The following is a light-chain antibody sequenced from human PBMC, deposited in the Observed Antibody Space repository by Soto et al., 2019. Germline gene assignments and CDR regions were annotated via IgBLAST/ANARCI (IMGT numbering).Light chain of an antibody. Sequence: EIVLTQSPVTLSVSPGERFTLSCRASQRLSSNLAWYQQRPGQAPRLLIYGASIRATDIPARFIGSGSGTEFTLTISSLQSEDFAVYYCQQYINWPRTFGQGTKVDIK. CDR2: GAS. J-gene: IGKJ1*01. CDR3: QQYINWPRT. V-gene: IGKV3-15*01. CDR1: QRLSSN.